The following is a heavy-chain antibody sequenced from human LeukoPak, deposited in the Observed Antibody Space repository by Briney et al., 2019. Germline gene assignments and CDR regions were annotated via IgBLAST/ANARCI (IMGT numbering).Heavy chain of an antibody. V-gene: IGHV4-30-4*08. D-gene: IGHD3-3*01. Sequence: TSSQTLSLNCTLSGGSISSGDYYWSWIRQPPGKGLEWIGYIYHCGNTYYHPSLTSRLTKSVDQPSNQFPLKLRAVTAADTAVYYCARGGTRITIVGVVINDFDYWGQGTLVTVSS. CDR3: ARGGTRITIVGVVINDFDY. CDR2: IYHCGNT. J-gene: IGHJ4*02. CDR1: GGSISSGDYY.